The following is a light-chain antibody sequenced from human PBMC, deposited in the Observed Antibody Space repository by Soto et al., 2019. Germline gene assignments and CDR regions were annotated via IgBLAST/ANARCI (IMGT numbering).Light chain of an antibody. CDR2: DAS. CDR1: QSISGG. Sequence: DIQMTQSPSTLSASVGDRVTITCRASQSISGGLAWYQQKPGTAPKLLIYDASILQSGVPSRFSGSGYGTEFTLTISSLQSDDFATYYCQQYNSYSSFGQGTKVDIK. V-gene: IGKV1-5*01. J-gene: IGKJ1*01. CDR3: QQYNSYSS.